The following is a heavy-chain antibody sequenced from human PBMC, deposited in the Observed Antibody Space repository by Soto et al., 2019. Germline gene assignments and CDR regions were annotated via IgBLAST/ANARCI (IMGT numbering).Heavy chain of an antibody. CDR2: IDPSNDNT. CDR1: GYTFSKYG. Sequence: QVQLLQSGGEVRKPGASVKVSCKASGYTFSKYGISWVRQARGQGLEWMAWIDPSNDNTNYAQKFQGRVTLTTDTSTTTAYMDLRSVKSDDTAVYFCARGVPESNAYYYYMDVWGKGTTVTVSS. J-gene: IGHJ6*03. V-gene: IGHV1-18*01. CDR3: ARGVPESNAYYYYMDV.